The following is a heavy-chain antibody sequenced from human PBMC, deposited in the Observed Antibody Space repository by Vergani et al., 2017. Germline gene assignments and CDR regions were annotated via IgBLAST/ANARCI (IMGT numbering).Heavy chain of an antibody. J-gene: IGHJ4*02. CDR1: GGSISSYY. CDR2: IYYSGST. D-gene: IGHD6-19*01. V-gene: IGHV4-59*08. CDR3: ARVREGGGWAFDY. Sequence: QVQLQESGPGLVKPSETLSLTCTVSGGSISSYYWSWIRQPPGKGLEWIGFIYYSGSTYYNPSLKSRVTISADTSKNLFSLNVSSVTAADTAVYYCARVREGGGWAFDYWGQGTLVTVSS.